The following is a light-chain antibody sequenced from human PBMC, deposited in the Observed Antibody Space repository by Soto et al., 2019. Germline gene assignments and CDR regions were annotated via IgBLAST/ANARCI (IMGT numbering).Light chain of an antibody. Sequence: DIQMTQSPSYLSVSVGDRVTITCQANQDIKTFLHWYQQKPGKAPKVLIYGASYLEPGVPSRFSGTGSGTDFTFTISSLQPEDIATYYCQQYDSVPLTFGGGTKVDIK. J-gene: IGKJ4*01. CDR1: QDIKTF. V-gene: IGKV1-33*01. CDR2: GAS. CDR3: QQYDSVPLT.